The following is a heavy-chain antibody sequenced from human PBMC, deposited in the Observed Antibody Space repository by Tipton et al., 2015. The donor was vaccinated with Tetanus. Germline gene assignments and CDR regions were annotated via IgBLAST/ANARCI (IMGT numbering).Heavy chain of an antibody. Sequence: SLTCTVSGASINAGGYLWTWVRQQPGKGLEWIGNIYYTAHNSYNPSLDSRVSISVDTSKNQCSLRLTSVTAADTAVYYCARVSYRFPIDYGMDVWGQGTTVTVSS. CDR3: ARVSYRFPIDYGMDV. D-gene: IGHD5-18*01. CDR1: GASINAGGYL. CDR2: IYYTAHN. J-gene: IGHJ6*02. V-gene: IGHV4-31*03.